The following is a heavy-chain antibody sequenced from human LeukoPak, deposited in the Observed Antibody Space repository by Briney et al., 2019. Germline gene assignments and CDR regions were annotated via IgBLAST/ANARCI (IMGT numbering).Heavy chain of an antibody. Sequence: GESLKISCMGSGYRFTTYWIDWVRPVPGEGLEWMGLIQPADSQTRYNPSFQGQVTLSDDKSINTSYLQWSSLRPSDTAIYYCARRLRTGGFDIWGQGTEVTVSS. D-gene: IGHD1-1*01. V-gene: IGHV5-51*01. CDR3: ARRLRTGGFDI. CDR2: IQPADSQT. J-gene: IGHJ3*02. CDR1: GYRFTTYW.